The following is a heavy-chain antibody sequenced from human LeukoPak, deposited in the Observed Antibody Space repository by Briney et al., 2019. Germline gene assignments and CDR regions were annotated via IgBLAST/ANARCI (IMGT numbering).Heavy chain of an antibody. D-gene: IGHD1-26*01. CDR1: GFAFDDYG. Sequence: GVSLRLSCAASGFAFDDYGMSWVRQAPGKGLEWVSGINWNGGSTGYADSVKGRFTISRDNAKNSLYLQMNSLRAEDTALYYCARVVVGATSAFDIWGQGTMVTVSS. CDR2: INWNGGST. J-gene: IGHJ3*02. CDR3: ARVVVGATSAFDI. V-gene: IGHV3-20*04.